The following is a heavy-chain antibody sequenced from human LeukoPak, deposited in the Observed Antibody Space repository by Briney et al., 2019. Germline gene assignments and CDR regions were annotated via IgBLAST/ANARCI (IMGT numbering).Heavy chain of an antibody. CDR2: IYISGNT. CDR3: TRVGGYPLGAFDI. CDR1: GASISNYY. D-gene: IGHD3-22*01. Sequence: PSETLSLTCTVSGASISNYYWSWIRQPAGKGLEWIGRIYISGNTNYNPSLKSRVTMSLDTSKNQFSLKLTSVTAADTAIYYCTRVGGYPLGAFDIWGQGTMVTVSS. J-gene: IGHJ3*02. V-gene: IGHV4-4*07.